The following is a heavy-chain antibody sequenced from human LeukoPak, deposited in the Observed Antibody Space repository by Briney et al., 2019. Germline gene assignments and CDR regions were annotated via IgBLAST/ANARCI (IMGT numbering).Heavy chain of an antibody. D-gene: IGHD3-3*01. Sequence: GGSLRLSCAASEFTFNIYWMSWVRRAPGKGLEWVANIKQDGREKYYVDSVEGRFTISRDNAKNSLYVQMNSLRAEDTAVYYCARVRFLERSQYYFDYWGQGTLVTVSS. V-gene: IGHV3-7*01. CDR3: ARVRFLERSQYYFDY. CDR2: IKQDGREK. CDR1: EFTFNIYW. J-gene: IGHJ4*02.